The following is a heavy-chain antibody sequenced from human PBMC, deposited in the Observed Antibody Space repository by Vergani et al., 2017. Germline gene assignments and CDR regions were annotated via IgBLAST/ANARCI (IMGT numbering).Heavy chain of an antibody. CDR3: ARDSTCSSTSCYFYYYYGMDV. CDR1: GFTVSSNY. CDR2: IYSGGSTI. V-gene: IGHV3-53*02. D-gene: IGHD2-2*01. J-gene: IGHJ6*02. Sequence: EVQLVETGGGLIQPGGSLRLSCAASGFTVSSNYMSWVRQAPGKGLEWVSVIYSGGSTIYYADSVKGRFTISRDNAKNSLYLQMNSLRAEDTAVYYCARDSTCSSTSCYFYYYYGMDVWGQGTTVTVSS.